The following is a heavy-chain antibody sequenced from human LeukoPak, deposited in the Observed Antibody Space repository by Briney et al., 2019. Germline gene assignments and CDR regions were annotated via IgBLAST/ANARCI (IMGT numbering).Heavy chain of an antibody. CDR2: IYYSGST. J-gene: IGHJ3*02. CDR3: ARDHDYYGSGTDAFDI. CDR1: GGSISSSSYY. V-gene: IGHV4-39*07. D-gene: IGHD3-10*01. Sequence: SETLSLTCTVSGGSISSSSYYWGWIRQPPGKGLEWIGSIYYSGSTYYNPSLKSRVTISVDTSKNQFSLKLSSVTAADTAVYYCARDHDYYGSGTDAFDIWGQGTMVTVSS.